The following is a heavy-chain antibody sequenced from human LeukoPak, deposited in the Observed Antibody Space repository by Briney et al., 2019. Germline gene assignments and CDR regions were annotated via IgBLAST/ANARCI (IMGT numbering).Heavy chain of an antibody. CDR3: AKDLGSGWYISPDY. V-gene: IGHV3-23*01. Sequence: GGSLTLSCAASGFTPSSYAMSWVRQAPGKGLEWVSAISVSGASTYYADSVKGRFTISRDNSKNTLYLPMNSLRAEDTAVYYCAKDLGSGWYISPDYWGQGTLVTVSS. J-gene: IGHJ4*02. CDR1: GFTPSSYA. D-gene: IGHD6-19*01. CDR2: ISVSGAST.